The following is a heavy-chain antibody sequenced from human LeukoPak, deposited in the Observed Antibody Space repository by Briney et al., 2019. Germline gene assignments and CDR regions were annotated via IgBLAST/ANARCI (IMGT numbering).Heavy chain of an antibody. CDR1: GFTFSSYS. D-gene: IGHD3-22*01. J-gene: IGHJ4*02. V-gene: IGHV3-48*04. CDR3: ARDRVYYDSSGYWGSFDY. Sequence: GGSLRLSCAASGFTFSSYSMNWVRQAPGKGLEWVSYISSSSSTIYYADSVKGRFTISRDNAKNSLYLQMNSLRAEDTAVYYCARDRVYYDSSGYWGSFDYWGQGTLVTVSS. CDR2: ISSSSSTI.